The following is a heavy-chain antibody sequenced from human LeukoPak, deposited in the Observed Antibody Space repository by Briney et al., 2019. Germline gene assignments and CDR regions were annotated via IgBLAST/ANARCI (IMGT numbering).Heavy chain of an antibody. J-gene: IGHJ5*02. D-gene: IGHD2-2*01. V-gene: IGHV4-38-2*02. Sequence: PSETLSLTCTVFGYSISSGYYWGWIRQPPGKGLEWIGSIYHSGSTYYNPSLKSRVTISVDTSKNHFSLKLSSVTAADTAVYYCARDGGYCSSTIRLTHWFDPWGQGTLVAVSS. CDR3: ARDGGYCSSTIRLTHWFDP. CDR2: IYHSGST. CDR1: GYSISSGYY.